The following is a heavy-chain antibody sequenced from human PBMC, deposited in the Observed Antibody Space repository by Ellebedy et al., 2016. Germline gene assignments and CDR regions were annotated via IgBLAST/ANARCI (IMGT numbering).Heavy chain of an antibody. J-gene: IGHJ4*02. D-gene: IGHD5-18*01. CDR1: GFTVSSNY. V-gene: IGHV3-66*01. CDR3: ARGGSGVISAMVLY. Sequence: GESLKISXAASGFTVSSNYMSWVRQAPGKGLEWVSVIYSGGSTYYADSVKGRFTISRDNSKNTLYLQMNSLRAEDTAVYYCARGGSGVISAMVLYWGQGTLVTVSS. CDR2: IYSGGST.